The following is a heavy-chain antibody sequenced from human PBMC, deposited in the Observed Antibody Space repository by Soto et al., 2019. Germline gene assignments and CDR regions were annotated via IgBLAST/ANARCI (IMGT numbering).Heavy chain of an antibody. D-gene: IGHD2-15*01. CDR1: GGSIISGY. V-gene: IGHV4-59*01. CDR2: ISYSGNT. J-gene: IGHJ4*02. Sequence: SETLSLTCTVSGGSIISGYWSWIRQPPGKGLEWIGYISYSGNTNYNPSLKSRVTMSVDTPKNQFSLRLSSVTTADTAVYYCAGLRGYAGSPIDYWGQGTLVTSPQ. CDR3: AGLRGYAGSPIDY.